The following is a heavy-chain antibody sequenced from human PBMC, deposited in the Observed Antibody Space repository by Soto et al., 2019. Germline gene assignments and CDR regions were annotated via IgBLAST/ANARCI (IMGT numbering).Heavy chain of an antibody. CDR3: ARADCSGGSCSDRSRWWFAP. CDR1: GGTFSSYA. CDR2: IIPIFGTA. D-gene: IGHD2-15*01. Sequence: QVQLVQSGAEVKKPGSSVKVSCKASGGTFSSYAISWVRQAPGQGLEWMGGIIPIFGTANYAQKFQGRVTITADDSTSTAYMELSSLGSEDTAVYYCARADCSGGSCSDRSRWWFAPWGQGTLVTVSS. V-gene: IGHV1-69*01. J-gene: IGHJ5*02.